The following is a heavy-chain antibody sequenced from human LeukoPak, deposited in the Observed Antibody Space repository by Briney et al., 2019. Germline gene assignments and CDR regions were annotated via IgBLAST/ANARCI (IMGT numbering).Heavy chain of an antibody. CDR2: IDIDGTGT. D-gene: IGHD6-13*01. V-gene: IGHV3-74*01. CDR3: AKITDPKYSSSYGMDV. CDR1: GFTFTNYW. J-gene: IGHJ6*02. Sequence: GGSLRLSCAASGFTFTNYWMHWVRQAPGKGLVGVSRIDIDGTGTNYADSVKGRFTISRDNSKNTLYLQMNSLRAEDTAVYYCAKITDPKYSSSYGMDVWGQGTTVTVSS.